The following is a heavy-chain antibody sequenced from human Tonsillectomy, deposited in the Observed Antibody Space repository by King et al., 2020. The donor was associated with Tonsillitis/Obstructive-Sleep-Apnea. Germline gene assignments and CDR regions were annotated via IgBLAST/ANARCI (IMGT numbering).Heavy chain of an antibody. J-gene: IGHJ6*03. CDR3: ARDRAEQHYYYYMDV. CDR2: ISYDGSNK. Sequence: VQLVESGGGVVQPGRSLRLSCAASGFTFSSYAMHWVRQAPGKGLEWVAVISYDGSNKYYADSVKGRFTISRDNSKNTLYLQMNSLRAEDTAVYYCARDRAEQHYYYYMDVWGKGTTVTVSS. V-gene: IGHV3-30*04. D-gene: IGHD6-13*01. CDR1: GFTFSSYA.